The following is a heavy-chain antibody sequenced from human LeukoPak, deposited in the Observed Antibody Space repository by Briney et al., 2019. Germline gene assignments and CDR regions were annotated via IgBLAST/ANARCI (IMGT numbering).Heavy chain of an antibody. CDR1: GFTFSSYS. D-gene: IGHD6-6*01. CDR3: AKDRPLLSSSFDY. Sequence: GGSLRLSCAASGFTFSSYSMSWVRQAPGKGLEWVSAISGSGGSTYYADSVKRRFTISRDNSKNTLHLQMNGLRAEDTAVYYCAKDRPLLSSSFDYWGQGTLVTVSS. J-gene: IGHJ4*02. V-gene: IGHV3-23*01. CDR2: ISGSGGST.